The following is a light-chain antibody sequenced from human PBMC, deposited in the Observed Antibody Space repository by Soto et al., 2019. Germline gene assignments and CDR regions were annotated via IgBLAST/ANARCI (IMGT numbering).Light chain of an antibody. CDR3: HQYDGSAQFT. V-gene: IGKV3-20*01. J-gene: IGKJ3*01. Sequence: EIVLTQSPGTLSLSPGQRATLSCRASQSLTRSSLAWYQHKRGQAPRLLICGVYIRATGNPDTFSGSGSGTDFTLTNDRLQPEDFAVYFCHQYDGSAQFTVGPGTKVD. CDR1: QSLTRSS. CDR2: GVY.